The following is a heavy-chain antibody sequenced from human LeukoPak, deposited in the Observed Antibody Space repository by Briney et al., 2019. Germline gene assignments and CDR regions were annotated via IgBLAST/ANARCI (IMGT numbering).Heavy chain of an antibody. D-gene: IGHD3-16*01. V-gene: IGHV3-23*01. CDR3: AKGLHGGVGYGVDV. CDR2: ISGTGGRT. Sequence: GGSLRLSCTASGFTFSNYAMTWVRQAPGKRLEWVSSISGTGGRTYSADSVKGRFTISRDNSKNTLYLQMKNLRVEHTAVYYCAKGLHGGVGYGVDVWGQGTTVSVSS. CDR1: GFTFSNYA. J-gene: IGHJ6*02.